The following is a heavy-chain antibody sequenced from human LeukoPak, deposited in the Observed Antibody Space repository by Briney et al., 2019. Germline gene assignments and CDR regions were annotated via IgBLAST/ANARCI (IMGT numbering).Heavy chain of an antibody. D-gene: IGHD6-13*01. CDR1: GYTFTNYA. CDR2: INAGNGNT. CDR3: ARGPIAAVAFFDY. V-gene: IGHV1-3*01. J-gene: IGHJ4*02. Sequence: ASVTVSCKASGYTFTNYAIHWVRQAPGQRLEWMGWINAGNGNTKYLQRFQGRVTITRDTSASTAYMELSILRYEDRAVFYCARGPIAAVAFFDYWGQGTLVSVSS.